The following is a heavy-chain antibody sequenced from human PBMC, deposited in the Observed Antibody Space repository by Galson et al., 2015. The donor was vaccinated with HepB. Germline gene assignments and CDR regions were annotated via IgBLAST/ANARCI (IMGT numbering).Heavy chain of an antibody. CDR1: GFTFSSYA. CDR2: IRSKRDSGAT. V-gene: IGHV3-73*01. CDR3: STQTRGVVY. D-gene: IGHD3-3*01. Sequence: SLRLSCAASGFTFSSYAMSWVRQAPGKGLEWVGLIRSKRDSGATIYAASVKGRFTISREDSKNTAYLQMDSLRTEDTAVYFCSTQTRGVVYWGQGTLVTVSS. J-gene: IGHJ4*02.